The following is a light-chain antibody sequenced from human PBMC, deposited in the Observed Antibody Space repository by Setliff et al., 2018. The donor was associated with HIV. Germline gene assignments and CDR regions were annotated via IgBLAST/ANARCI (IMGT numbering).Light chain of an antibody. CDR2: DVS. CDR1: RSDVGGFNY. Sequence: QSALTQAASVSGSPGQSITMSCTGTRSDVGGFNYVSWYRQHPGKAPKLMIYDVSNRPSGVSNRFSGSKSGNTASLTISGLQAEDEADYYCSSYTSTSTLCVFGTGTKVTVL. CDR3: SSYTSTSTLCV. J-gene: IGLJ1*01. V-gene: IGLV2-14*03.